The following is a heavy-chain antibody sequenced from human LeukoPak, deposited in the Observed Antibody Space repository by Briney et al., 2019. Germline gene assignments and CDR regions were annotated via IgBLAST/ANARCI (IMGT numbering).Heavy chain of an antibody. J-gene: IGHJ4*02. Sequence: GGSLRLSCAASGFTVSSNYMSWVRQAPGKGLEWVPVIYSGGSTYYADSVKGRFTISRDNSKNTLYLQMNSLRAEDTAVYYCARGTPGDPSNFDYWGQGTLVTVSS. CDR2: IYSGGST. CDR1: GFTVSSNY. V-gene: IGHV3-53*01. CDR3: ARGTPGDPSNFDY. D-gene: IGHD7-27*01.